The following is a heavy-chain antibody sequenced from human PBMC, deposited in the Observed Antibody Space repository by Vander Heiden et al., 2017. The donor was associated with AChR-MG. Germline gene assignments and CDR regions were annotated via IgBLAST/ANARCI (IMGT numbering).Heavy chain of an antibody. J-gene: IGHJ6*03. CDR1: GGSFSGYY. Sequence: QVQLQQWGAGLLKPSETLSLTCAVYGGSFSGYYWSWIRQPPGKGLEWIGEINHSGSTNYNPSLKSRVTISVDTSKNQFSLKLSSVTAADTAVYYCARGRGSSRSYYYYYMDVWGKGTTVTVSS. CDR2: INHSGST. D-gene: IGHD6-13*01. V-gene: IGHV4-34*01. CDR3: ARGRGSSRSYYYYYMDV.